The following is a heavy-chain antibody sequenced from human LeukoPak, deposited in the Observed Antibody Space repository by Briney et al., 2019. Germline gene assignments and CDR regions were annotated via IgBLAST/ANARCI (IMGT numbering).Heavy chain of an antibody. D-gene: IGHD5-12*01. Sequence: PGGSLRLSCAASDFNFITYAMSWVRQAPGKGLEWVSIISGGGDVTHYADSVKGRFTISRDNSKNTLYLQMNSLRAEDTAVYYCARDRSGYSGYAFFDYWGQGTLVTVSS. CDR2: ISGGGDVT. CDR1: DFNFITYA. V-gene: IGHV3-23*01. J-gene: IGHJ4*02. CDR3: ARDRSGYSGYAFFDY.